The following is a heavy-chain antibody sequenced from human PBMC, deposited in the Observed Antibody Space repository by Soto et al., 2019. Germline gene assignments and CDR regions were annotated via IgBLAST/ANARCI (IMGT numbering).Heavy chain of an antibody. D-gene: IGHD6-13*01. Sequence: GGSLRLSCVASGFTVSPIYMSWVRQAPGKGLEWVSIIYTGGGTYYADSVEGRFTISRGDSKNTLYLQMNSLRAEDTAVYYCARVGGIPPPGTSLDSGPGPLVTL. CDR1: GFTVSPIY. CDR3: ARVGGIPPPGTSLD. V-gene: IGHV3-53*01. CDR2: IYTGGGT. J-gene: IGHJ4*01.